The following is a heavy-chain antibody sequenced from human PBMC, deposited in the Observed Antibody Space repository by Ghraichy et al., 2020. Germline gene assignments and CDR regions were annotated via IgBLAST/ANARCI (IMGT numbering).Heavy chain of an antibody. CDR2: IYYRGNT. CDR1: GGSISSNSYY. CDR3: ARRARTYFDY. V-gene: IGHV4-39*01. J-gene: IGHJ4*02. Sequence: GTLSLTCPVSGGSISSNSYYWDWIRQPPGKGLEWIASIYYRGNTYYNPSLRSRVIISVDTSKTQFSLKLTSVTAADAAVYYCARRARTYFDYWGPGTLVTVSS.